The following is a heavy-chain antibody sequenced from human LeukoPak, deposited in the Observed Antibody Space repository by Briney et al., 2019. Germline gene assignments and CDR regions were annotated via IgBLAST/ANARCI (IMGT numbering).Heavy chain of an antibody. CDR3: ARKRASDGDFDY. CDR2: IYSSGST. D-gene: IGHD5-18*01. Sequence: SETLSLTCTVSGGSITRGDYYWSWIRQPPGKGLEWIGYIYSSGSTYYNPSLKSRLSISADTSKNQFSLKLSSVTAADTAVYYCARKRASDGDFDYWGQGTLVTVSS. CDR1: GGSITRGDYY. J-gene: IGHJ4*02. V-gene: IGHV4-30-4*01.